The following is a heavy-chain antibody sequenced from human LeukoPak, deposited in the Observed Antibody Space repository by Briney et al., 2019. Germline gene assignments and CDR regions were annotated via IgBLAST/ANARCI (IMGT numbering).Heavy chain of an antibody. CDR3: AREWRGPDFEWDYYDSSGYIDY. D-gene: IGHD3-22*01. CDR1: GGSISSSSYY. CDR2: IYYSGST. V-gene: IGHV4-39*02. Sequence: PSETLSLTCTVSGGSISSSSYYWGWIRQPPGKGLEWIGSIYYSGSTYYNPSLKSRVTISVDTSKNQFSLKLSSVTAADTAVYYCAREWRGPDFEWDYYDSSGYIDYWGQGTLVTVSS. J-gene: IGHJ4*02.